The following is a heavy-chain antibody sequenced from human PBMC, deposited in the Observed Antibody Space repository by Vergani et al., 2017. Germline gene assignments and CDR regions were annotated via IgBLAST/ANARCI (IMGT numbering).Heavy chain of an antibody. V-gene: IGHV1-18*03. Sequence: QVQLVQSGAEVKTPGASVKVPCKASGYTFTSYGISWVRRAPGQGLEWMGGISTYNGNTDYAQKLQGRVTMTTDTSTNTAYMELSSLRSDDMAVYYCARRWXGSGWYSYYYMDVWGKGTTVSVSS. CDR3: ARRWXGSGWYSYYYMDV. CDR2: ISTYNGNT. J-gene: IGHJ6*03. D-gene: IGHD6-19*01. CDR1: GYTFTSYG.